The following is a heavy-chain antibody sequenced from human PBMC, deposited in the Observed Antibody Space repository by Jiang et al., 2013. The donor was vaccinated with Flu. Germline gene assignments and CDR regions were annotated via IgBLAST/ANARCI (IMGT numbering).Heavy chain of an antibody. J-gene: IGHJ5*02. Sequence: QSGAEVKKPGASVKVSCKASGYTFTDYYMNWVRQAPGQRLEWMGWINPNGGDTNYAQKFEGRVTMTRDTPISTAYMELSRLTSDDTAVYYCARDVADTSSSVWFDPWGQGTLV. CDR1: GYTFTDYY. CDR3: ARDVADTSSSVWFDP. D-gene: IGHD5-18*01. CDR2: INPNGGDT. V-gene: IGHV1-2*02.